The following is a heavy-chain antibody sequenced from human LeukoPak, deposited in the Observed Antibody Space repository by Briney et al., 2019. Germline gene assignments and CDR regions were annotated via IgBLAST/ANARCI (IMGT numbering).Heavy chain of an antibody. Sequence: PGRSLRLSCAASGFTFSSYGMHWVRQAPGKGLEWVAVISYDGSNKYYADSVKGRFTISRDNSKNTLYLQMNSLRAEDTAVYYCAKGLIAVAGYLDYWGQGTLVTVSS. V-gene: IGHV3-30*18. CDR1: GFTFSSYG. CDR3: AKGLIAVAGYLDY. J-gene: IGHJ4*02. D-gene: IGHD6-19*01. CDR2: ISYDGSNK.